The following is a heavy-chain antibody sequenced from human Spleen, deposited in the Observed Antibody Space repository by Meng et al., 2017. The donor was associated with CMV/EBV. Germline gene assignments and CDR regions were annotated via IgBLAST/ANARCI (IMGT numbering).Heavy chain of an antibody. V-gene: IGHV3-21*01. J-gene: IGHJ6*02. Sequence: GESLKISCAASGFTFSSYSMNWVRQAPGKGLEWVSSISSSSSYIYYADSVKGRFTISRDNAKNSLYLQMNSLRAEDTAVYYCAKGPIFGVVISSLGYYYGMDVWGQGTTVTVS. CDR3: AKGPIFGVVISSLGYYYGMDV. CDR2: ISSSSSYI. D-gene: IGHD3-3*01. CDR1: GFTFSSYS.